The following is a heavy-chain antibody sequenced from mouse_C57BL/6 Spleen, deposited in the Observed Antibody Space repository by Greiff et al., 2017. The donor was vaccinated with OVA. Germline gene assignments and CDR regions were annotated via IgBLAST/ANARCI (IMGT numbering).Heavy chain of an antibody. CDR1: GYSFTSYY. D-gene: IGHD1-1*01. CDR3: ARWYYGSSSDWYFDV. J-gene: IGHJ1*03. Sequence: VQLQQSGPELVKPGASVKISCKASGYSFTSYYIHWVKQRPGQGLEWIGWIYPGSGNTKYNEKFKGKATLTADTSSSTAYMQLSSLTSEDSAVYYCARWYYGSSSDWYFDVWGTGTTVTVSS. V-gene: IGHV1-66*01. CDR2: IYPGSGNT.